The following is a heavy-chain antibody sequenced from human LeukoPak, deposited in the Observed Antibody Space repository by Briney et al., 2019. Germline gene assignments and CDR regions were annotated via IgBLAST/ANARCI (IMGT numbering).Heavy chain of an antibody. Sequence: SETLSLTCTVSGGSISSHYWSWTRQPPGKGLEWIGYIYYSGSTNYNPSLKSRVTISVDTSKNQFSLKLSSVTAADTAVYYCARVQYCSSTSCYGLDPWGQGTLVTVSS. CDR3: ARVQYCSSTSCYGLDP. V-gene: IGHV4-59*11. D-gene: IGHD2-2*01. CDR2: IYYSGST. J-gene: IGHJ5*02. CDR1: GGSISSHY.